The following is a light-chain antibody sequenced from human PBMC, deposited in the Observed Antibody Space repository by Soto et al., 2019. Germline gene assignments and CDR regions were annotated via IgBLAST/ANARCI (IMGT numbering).Light chain of an antibody. CDR2: WAS. V-gene: IGKV4-1*01. CDR1: QSVLFTSNNKNY. J-gene: IGKJ4*01. Sequence: DIVMTQSPDSLAVSLGERATINCKSSQSVLFTSNNKNYLAWYQQRPGQPPKVLIYWASTRESGVPDRFSGSGSETDFTLTISNLQAEDVAVYYCQQFYNTPLTFGGGTKVEIK. CDR3: QQFYNTPLT.